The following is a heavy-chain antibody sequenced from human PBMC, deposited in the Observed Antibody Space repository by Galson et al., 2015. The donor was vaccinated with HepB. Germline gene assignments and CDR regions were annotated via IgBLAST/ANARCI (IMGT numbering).Heavy chain of an antibody. CDR2: INPSGGST. D-gene: IGHD2-2*01. CDR1: GYTFTSYY. V-gene: IGHV1-46*01. CDR3: ARAAIVVVPAATLNWFDP. Sequence: SVKVSCKASGYTFTSYYMHWVRQAPGQGLEWMGIINPSGGSTSYAQKFQGRVTMTRDTSTSTVYMELSSLRSEGTAVYYCARAAIVVVPAATLNWFDPWGQGTLVTVSS. J-gene: IGHJ5*02.